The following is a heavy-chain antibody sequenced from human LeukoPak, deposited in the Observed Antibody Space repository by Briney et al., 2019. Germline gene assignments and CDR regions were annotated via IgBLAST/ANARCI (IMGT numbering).Heavy chain of an antibody. CDR1: GGSFSSGSYY. J-gene: IGHJ4*02. CDR3: AREGGYSYGDAPLHFDN. CDR2: IETSGTT. D-gene: IGHD5-18*01. V-gene: IGHV4-61*02. Sequence: SQTLSLTCTVSGGSFSSGSYYWSWIRQPAGKGLEWIGRIETSGTTNYNPSLKSRVTISVDTSKNQFSLKVSSVTAADTAVYYCAREGGYSYGDAPLHFDNWGQGTLVTVSS.